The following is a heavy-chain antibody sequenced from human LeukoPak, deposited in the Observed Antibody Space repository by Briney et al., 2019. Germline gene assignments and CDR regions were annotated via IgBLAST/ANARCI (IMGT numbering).Heavy chain of an antibody. CDR3: AKDASPSYGDPYFDY. CDR2: ISRNSGRI. V-gene: IGHV3-9*01. CDR1: GFSFDDYA. J-gene: IGHJ4*02. D-gene: IGHD4-17*01. Sequence: GGSLGLSCAASGFSFDDYAMHWVRQAPGKGLEWVSGISRNSGRIGDADSVKGRFTISRDNAKNSLYLQMNSLRAEDTALYYCAKDASPSYGDPYFDYWGQGTLVTVSS.